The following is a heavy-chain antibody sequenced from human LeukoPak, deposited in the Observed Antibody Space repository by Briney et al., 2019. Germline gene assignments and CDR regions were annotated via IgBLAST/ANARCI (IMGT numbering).Heavy chain of an antibody. Sequence: TLSLTCTVSGGSISSGGYYWSWIRQPPGKGLEWIGYIYHSGSTYYNPSLKSRVTISVDRSKNQFSLKLSSVTAADTAVYYCARGAHDDNWNSEYYFDYWGQGTLVTVSS. V-gene: IGHV4-30-2*01. CDR2: IYHSGST. CDR1: GGSISSGGYY. CDR3: ARGAHDDNWNSEYYFDY. J-gene: IGHJ4*02. D-gene: IGHD1-7*01.